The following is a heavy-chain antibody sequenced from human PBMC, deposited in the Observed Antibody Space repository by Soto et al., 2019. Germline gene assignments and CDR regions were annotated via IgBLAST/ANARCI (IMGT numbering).Heavy chain of an antibody. CDR1: GFTFSSYA. V-gene: IGHV3-23*01. D-gene: IGHD3-3*01. CDR2: ISGSGGST. Sequence: GGSLRLSCAASGFTFSSYAMSWVRQAPGKGLEWVSAISGSGGSTYYADSVKGRFTISRDNSKNTLYLQMNSLRAEDTAVYYCSKPYYDFWSGYSRAADYWGQGTLVTVSS. CDR3: SKPYYDFWSGYSRAADY. J-gene: IGHJ4*02.